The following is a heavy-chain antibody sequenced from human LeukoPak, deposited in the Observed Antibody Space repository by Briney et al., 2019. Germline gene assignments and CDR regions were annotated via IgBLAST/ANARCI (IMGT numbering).Heavy chain of an antibody. CDR1: GFTFSSYG. V-gene: IGHV3-7*01. CDR2: IKQDGSEK. CDR3: AREDAWLSVGGDFDY. D-gene: IGHD1-26*01. Sequence: GGSLRLSCAASGFTFSSYGMHWVRQAPGKGLEWVANIKQDGSEKYYVHSVKGRFTISRDNAKNSLYLQMNSLRAEDTAVYYCAREDAWLSVGGDFDYWGQGTLVTVSS. J-gene: IGHJ4*02.